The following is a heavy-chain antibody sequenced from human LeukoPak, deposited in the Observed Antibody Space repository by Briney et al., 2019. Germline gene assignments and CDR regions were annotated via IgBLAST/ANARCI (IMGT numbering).Heavy chain of an antibody. CDR2: MNPNSGNT. CDR1: GYTFTSYD. V-gene: IGHV1-8*01. D-gene: IGHD6-13*01. CDR3: ARTLAPRVSRAFDI. Sequence: ASVKVSXKASGYTFTSYDINWVRQATGQGLEWMGWMNPNSGNTGYAQKFQGRVTMTRNTSISTAYMELSSLRSEDTAVYYCARTLAPRVSRAFDIWGQGTMVTVSS. J-gene: IGHJ3*02.